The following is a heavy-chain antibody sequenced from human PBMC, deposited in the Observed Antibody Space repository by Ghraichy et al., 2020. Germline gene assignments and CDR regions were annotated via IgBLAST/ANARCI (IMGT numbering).Heavy chain of an antibody. V-gene: IGHV4-39*01. D-gene: IGHD6-19*01. CDR3: ASRRSSGWRDY. CDR1: GGSISSSSYY. J-gene: IGHJ4*02. Sequence: SETLSLTCTVSGGSISSSSYYWGWIRQPPGKGLEWIGSIYYSGSTYYNPSLKSRVTISVDTSKNQFSLKLSSVTAADTAVYYCASRRSSGWRDYWGQGTLVTVSS. CDR2: IYYSGST.